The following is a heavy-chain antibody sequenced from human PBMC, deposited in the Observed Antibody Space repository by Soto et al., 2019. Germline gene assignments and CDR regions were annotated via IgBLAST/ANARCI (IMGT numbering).Heavy chain of an antibody. CDR3: VKLIGLYYFDG. CDR2: ISGSGIST. V-gene: IGHV3-23*01. Sequence: GSLSLSCAASGFTFSSYAMSWVRQAPGKGLEWVSGISGSGISTYYVDSVKGRFTISRDNSKNTLYLQMNSLRAEDTAVYYCVKLIGLYYFDGWGQGTLFTVSS. CDR1: GFTFSSYA. D-gene: IGHD3-10*01. J-gene: IGHJ4*02.